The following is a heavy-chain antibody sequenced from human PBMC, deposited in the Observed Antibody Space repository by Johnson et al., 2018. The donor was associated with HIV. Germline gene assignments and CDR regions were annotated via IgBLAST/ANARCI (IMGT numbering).Heavy chain of an antibody. V-gene: IGHV3-11*04. CDR1: GFSFSDYY. J-gene: IGHJ3*02. CDR2: ISGSGTNI. Sequence: QVLLVESGGGLVQPGGSLRLSCAASGFSFSDYYMSWIRQAPGKGLEWVSYISGSGTNIYYADSVKGRFTISRDKAKKSLFLQMNSLRAEDTAVYYCARDSPGGYDCWSGYHGTDAFDIWGQGTMVTVSS. D-gene: IGHD3-3*01. CDR3: ARDSPGGYDCWSGYHGTDAFDI.